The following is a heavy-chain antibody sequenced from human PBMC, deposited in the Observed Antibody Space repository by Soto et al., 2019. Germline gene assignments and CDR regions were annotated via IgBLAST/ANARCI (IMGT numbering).Heavy chain of an antibody. J-gene: IGHJ4*02. V-gene: IGHV3-11*06. Sequence: QVQLVESGGGLVKPGGSLRLSCAASGFTFTDNYMHWIRQAPGKGLEWVSYISTSSSYTNYADSAKGRFTISRDNAKNSLYLQMNSLRAEDTAVYYCARGVRGDYDYFDYWGQGTLVTVSS. CDR1: GFTFTDNY. D-gene: IGHD4-17*01. CDR3: ARGVRGDYDYFDY. CDR2: ISTSSSYT.